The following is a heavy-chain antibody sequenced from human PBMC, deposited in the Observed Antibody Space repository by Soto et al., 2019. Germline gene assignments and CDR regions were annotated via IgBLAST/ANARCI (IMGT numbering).Heavy chain of an antibody. D-gene: IGHD2-21*02. J-gene: IGHJ4*02. CDR1: GGSISSGGYS. CDR2: IYHSGSN. V-gene: IGHV4-30-2*01. CDR3: ARATAIGYYFDY. Sequence: QLQLQESGSGLVKPSQTLSLTCAVSGGSISSGGYSWSWIRQPPGKGLEWIGYIYHSGSNYYNPALKRRVTISVDRSKNQFSLKLSSVTAADTAVYYCARATAIGYYFDYWGQGTLVTVSS.